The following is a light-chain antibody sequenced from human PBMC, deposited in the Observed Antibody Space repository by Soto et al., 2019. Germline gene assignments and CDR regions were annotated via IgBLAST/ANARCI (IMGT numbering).Light chain of an antibody. V-gene: IGKV2D-29*01. CDR3: MQSVQFPRT. CDR1: QSLLGSDGTTY. CDR2: EVS. J-gene: IGKJ4*01. Sequence: DIVMTQTPLSLSVTPGQPASISCKSSQSLLGSDGTTYLSWYLQKPGHPPQLLIFEVSNHFSGVADRFSCSGSGTDFTLKISRVEAEDVGVYYCMQSVQFPRTFGGGTKVEIK.